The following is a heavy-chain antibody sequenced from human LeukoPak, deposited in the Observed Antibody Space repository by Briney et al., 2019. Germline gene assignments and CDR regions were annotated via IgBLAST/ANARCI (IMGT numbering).Heavy chain of an antibody. CDR1: GDSVSNNRAA. CDR3: ARDSSYSTGWYDH. J-gene: IGHJ5*02. CDR2: TYYRSKWYS. Sequence: SQTLSLTCAISGDSVSNNRAAWNWIRLSPSRGLEWLGRTYYRSKWYSDYALSVKSRLTVSPDTSKNHFSLYLNSVTPEDTAVYYCARDSSYSTGWYDHWGQGTLVTVSS. D-gene: IGHD6-19*01. V-gene: IGHV6-1*01.